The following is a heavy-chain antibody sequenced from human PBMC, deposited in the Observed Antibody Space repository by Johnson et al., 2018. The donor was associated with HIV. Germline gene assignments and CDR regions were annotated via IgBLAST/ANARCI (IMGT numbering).Heavy chain of an antibody. J-gene: IGHJ3*02. CDR2: IKQDGSEK. CDR1: GFTFSSYW. D-gene: IGHD1-7*01. V-gene: IGHV3-7*01. CDR3: ARDRIPYNWNYEGDAFDI. Sequence: VQLVESGGGLVQPGGSLRLSCAASGFTFSSYWMSWVRQAPGKGLEWVANIKQDGSEKYYVDSVTGRFTISRDNAKNSLYLQMNSLRAEDTAVYYCARDRIPYNWNYEGDAFDIWGQGTTVTVSS.